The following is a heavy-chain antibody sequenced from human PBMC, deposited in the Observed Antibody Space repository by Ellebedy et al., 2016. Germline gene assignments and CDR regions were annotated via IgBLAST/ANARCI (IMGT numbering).Heavy chain of an antibody. Sequence: GGSLRLSCAASGFTFSNYAMSWVRQAPGKGLEWLSTVSGSGGSTNNADSVKGRFTISRDNSKNTVFLQMNRLGAEDTAAYYCAKESGNGYNHFDYWGQGTLVTVSS. CDR1: GFTFSNYA. D-gene: IGHD5-24*01. V-gene: IGHV3-23*01. CDR2: VSGSGGST. CDR3: AKESGNGYNHFDY. J-gene: IGHJ4*02.